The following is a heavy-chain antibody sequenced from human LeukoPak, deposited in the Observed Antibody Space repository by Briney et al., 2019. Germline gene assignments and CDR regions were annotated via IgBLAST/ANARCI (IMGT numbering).Heavy chain of an antibody. CDR1: GGTFSSYA. CDR3: ARDLGSRDGYNPPNLFDN. D-gene: IGHD5-24*01. CDR2: IIPIFGTT. Sequence: SVKVSCKASGGTFSSYAISWVRQAPGQGLEWMGGIIPIFGTTNYAQKFQGRVTITADESTSTAYMELSSLRSEDTAVYYCARDLGSRDGYNPPNLFDNWGQGTLVTVSS. J-gene: IGHJ4*02. V-gene: IGHV1-69*13.